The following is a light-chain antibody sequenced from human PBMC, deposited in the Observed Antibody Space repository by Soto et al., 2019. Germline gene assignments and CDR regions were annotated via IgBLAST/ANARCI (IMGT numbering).Light chain of an antibody. V-gene: IGLV1-36*01. Sequence: QSVLSQPPSVSGAPRQRVTISCSGSSSNVGNSAVNWFQQLPGKAPKLLIYYDDLLTAGVSDRFSGSKSGTSASLAISALQSEDEADYHCAAWDDSLNAVVFGGGTKLTVL. CDR2: YDD. CDR3: AAWDDSLNAVV. J-gene: IGLJ2*01. CDR1: SSNVGNSA.